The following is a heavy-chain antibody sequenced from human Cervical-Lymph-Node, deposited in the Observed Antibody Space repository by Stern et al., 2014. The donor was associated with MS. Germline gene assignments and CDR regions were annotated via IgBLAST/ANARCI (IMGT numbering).Heavy chain of an antibody. Sequence: EVQLVQSGPEVKKPGTTVKLSCKVFGYSFTDYNIHWVRQGPGKGLEWMGIIDPGNGDTIYAERFQGRVTITADTSINTAYMELDSLTSDDTAVFYCAVERGYSFRFLDYWGQGTLVTVSS. J-gene: IGHJ4*02. V-gene: IGHV1-69-2*01. CDR3: AVERGYSFRFLDY. D-gene: IGHD5-18*01. CDR1: GYSFTDYN. CDR2: IDPGNGDT.